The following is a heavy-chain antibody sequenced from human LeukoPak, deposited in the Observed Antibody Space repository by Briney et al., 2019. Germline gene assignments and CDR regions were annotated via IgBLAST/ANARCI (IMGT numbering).Heavy chain of an antibody. J-gene: IGHJ4*02. Sequence: GRSLRLSCAASGFTFSSYAMHWVRQAPGKGLEWVAVISYDGSNKYYADSVKGRFTISRDNSKNTLYLQMGSLRAEDMAVYYCARDMYYYDSSGIFDYWGQGTLVTVSS. D-gene: IGHD3-22*01. V-gene: IGHV3-30*14. CDR3: ARDMYYYDSSGIFDY. CDR1: GFTFSSYA. CDR2: ISYDGSNK.